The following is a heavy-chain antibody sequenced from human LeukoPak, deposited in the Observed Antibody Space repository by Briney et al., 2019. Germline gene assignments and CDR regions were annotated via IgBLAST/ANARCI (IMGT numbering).Heavy chain of an antibody. D-gene: IGHD3-10*01. Sequence: LGESLKISCKGSGYIFTSYWIGWVRQMPGKGLEWMGIIYPGDSDTRYSPSLQGQVTISADKSISTAYLQWSSLKASDTAMYYCARQRYYYGSGSFTPPGDYWGQGTLVTVSS. V-gene: IGHV5-51*01. CDR3: ARQRYYYGSGSFTPPGDY. CDR1: GYIFTSYW. CDR2: IYPGDSDT. J-gene: IGHJ4*02.